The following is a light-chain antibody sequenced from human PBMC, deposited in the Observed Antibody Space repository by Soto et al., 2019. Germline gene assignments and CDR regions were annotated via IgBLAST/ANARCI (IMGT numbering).Light chain of an antibody. V-gene: IGLV1-44*01. J-gene: IGLJ3*02. CDR3: ATWDDSLNGWV. CDR2: SNN. Sequence: QSVLTQPPSASGTPGQRVTISCSGSSSNIESNAVSWYQQLPGTAPKVLIYSNNQRPSGVPDRFSGSKSGTSASLAISGLQSEDDADYYCATWDDSLNGWVFGGGTKLTVL. CDR1: SSNIESNA.